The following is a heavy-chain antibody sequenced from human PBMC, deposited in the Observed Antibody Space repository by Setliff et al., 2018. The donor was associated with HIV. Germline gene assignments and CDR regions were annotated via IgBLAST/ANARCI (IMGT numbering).Heavy chain of an antibody. D-gene: IGHD3-10*01. V-gene: IGHV1-46*01. CDR3: ARVSSFNKIIREAFDI. CDR2: INPSGGGT. J-gene: IGHJ3*02. Sequence: ASVKVSCKASGYTFTSYYMHWVRRAPGQGLEWMGIINPSGGGTTYARKFQGRVTVTRDTSLTTVYMELTSLRSDDTAVYYCARVSSFNKIIREAFDIWGQGTLVTVSS. CDR1: GYTFTSYY.